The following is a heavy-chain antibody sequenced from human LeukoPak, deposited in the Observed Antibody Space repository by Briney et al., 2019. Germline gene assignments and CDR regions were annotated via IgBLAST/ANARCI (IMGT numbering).Heavy chain of an antibody. J-gene: IGHJ4*02. D-gene: IGHD1-26*01. CDR3: ARDAVGATERPFDY. CDR2: ISGSGGST. CDR1: GFTFSSYA. Sequence: GGSLRLSCAASGFTFSSYAMSWVRQAPGKGLEWVSAISGSGGSTYYADSVKGRFTISRDNAKNSLYLQMNSLRAEDTAVYYCARDAVGATERPFDYWGQGTLVTVSS. V-gene: IGHV3-23*01.